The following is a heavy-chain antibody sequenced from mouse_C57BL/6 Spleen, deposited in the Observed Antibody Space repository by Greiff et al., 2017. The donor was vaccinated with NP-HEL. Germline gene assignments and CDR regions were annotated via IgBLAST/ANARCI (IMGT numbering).Heavy chain of an antibody. D-gene: IGHD1-1*01. CDR3: ARGFTTVAGDY. J-gene: IGHJ2*01. Sequence: QVQLQQSGAELARPGASVKLSCKASGYTFTSYGISWVKQRTGQGLEWIGEIYPRSGNTYYNEKFKGKATLTADKSSSTAYMELRGLTSVDSAVYFCARGFTTVAGDYWGQGTTLTVSS. CDR2: IYPRSGNT. V-gene: IGHV1-81*01. CDR1: GYTFTSYG.